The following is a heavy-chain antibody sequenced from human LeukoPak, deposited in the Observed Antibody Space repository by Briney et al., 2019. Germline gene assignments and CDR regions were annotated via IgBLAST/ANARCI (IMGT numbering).Heavy chain of an antibody. J-gene: IGHJ4*02. Sequence: SETLSLTCTVSSGSFRTYYWSWIRQPPGKGLEWIGSIHYSGSTYYNPSLKSRVTISVDTSKNQFSLKLSSVTAADTAVYYCARTRYYYNSRSYGAPYYFDYWGQGTLVTVSS. CDR1: SGSFRTYY. CDR3: ARTRYYYNSRSYGAPYYFDY. D-gene: IGHD3-10*01. CDR2: IHYSGST. V-gene: IGHV4-39*01.